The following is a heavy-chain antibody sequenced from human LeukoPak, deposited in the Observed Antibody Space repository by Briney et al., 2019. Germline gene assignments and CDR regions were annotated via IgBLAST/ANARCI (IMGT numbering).Heavy chain of an antibody. V-gene: IGHV3-23*01. CDR3: AKGVYSSSWPDFDY. CDR1: GFTFSSYA. D-gene: IGHD6-13*01. CDR2: ISGSGGST. J-gene: IGHJ4*02. Sequence: GGSLRLSCAASGFTFSSYAMSWVRQAPGKGLEWVSAISGSGGSTYCADSVKGRFTISRDNSKNTLYLQMNSLRAEDTAVYYCAKGVYSSSWPDFDYWGQGTLVTVSS.